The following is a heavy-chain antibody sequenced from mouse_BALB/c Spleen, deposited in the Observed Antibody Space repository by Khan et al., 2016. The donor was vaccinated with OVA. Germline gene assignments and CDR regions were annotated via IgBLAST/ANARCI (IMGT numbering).Heavy chain of an antibody. CDR3: AREGGAGFPY. J-gene: IGHJ3*01. CDR2: IYPGSNNT. Sequence: QIQLVQSGAELARPGASVKLSCKASGYTFTDYNINWVKQRTGQGLEWIGEIYPGSNNTYYNEKFKGKATLTADKSSSTAYMQLSSLTSEDSAVYCGAREGGAGFPYWGQGTLVTVSA. V-gene: IGHV1-77*01. CDR1: GYTFTDYN.